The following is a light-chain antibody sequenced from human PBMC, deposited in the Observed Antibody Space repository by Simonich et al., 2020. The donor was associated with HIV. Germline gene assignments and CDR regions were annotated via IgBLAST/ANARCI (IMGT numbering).Light chain of an antibody. CDR1: QSVGSN. Sequence: EIVMTQSPATLSVSPGERATLSCRAMQSVGSNLVWYQQKPGQGPRLLISGASTRATGIPARFSCSGSGTEFTLTISSMQSEDFAVYYCQQYNSWPTFGGGTKVEIK. CDR2: GAS. J-gene: IGKJ4*01. CDR3: QQYNSWPT. V-gene: IGKV3-15*01.